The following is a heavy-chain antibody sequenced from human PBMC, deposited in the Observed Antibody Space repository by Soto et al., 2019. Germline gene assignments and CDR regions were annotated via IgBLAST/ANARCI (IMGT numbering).Heavy chain of an antibody. J-gene: IGHJ4*02. D-gene: IGHD3-9*01. Sequence: SETLSLTCTVSGGSISSGDYYWSWIRQPPGKGLEWIGYNYYSGSTYYNPSLKSRVTISVDTSKNQFSLKLSSVTAADTAVYYCARDTIYRFDYWGQGTLVTVSS. CDR2: NYYSGST. V-gene: IGHV4-30-4*01. CDR3: ARDTIYRFDY. CDR1: GGSISSGDYY.